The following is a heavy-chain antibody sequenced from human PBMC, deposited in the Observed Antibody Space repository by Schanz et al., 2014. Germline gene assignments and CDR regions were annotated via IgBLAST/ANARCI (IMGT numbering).Heavy chain of an antibody. Sequence: EVQLVESGGGLVQPGESLRVSCAASGFTFSNYWMSWVRQAPGKGLEWVANIRQEGSEKYYVDSVKGRFTVSRDDAKNSLYLQMNSLRVEDTAEYYCAKNWKGHHITGRPGWSDGMDVWGQGTTVTVSS. J-gene: IGHJ6*02. CDR3: AKNWKGHHITGRPGWSDGMDV. CDR2: IRQEGSEK. CDR1: GFTFSNYW. V-gene: IGHV3-7*03. D-gene: IGHD6-6*01.